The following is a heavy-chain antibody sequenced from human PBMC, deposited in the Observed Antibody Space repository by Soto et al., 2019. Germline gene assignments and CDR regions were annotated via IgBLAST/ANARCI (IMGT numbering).Heavy chain of an antibody. CDR1: GFTFSSYA. J-gene: IGHJ4*02. V-gene: IGHV3-30*04. CDR2: ISYDGSNK. Sequence: GESLKISCAASGFTFSSYAMHWVRQAPGKGLEWVAVISYDGSNKYYADSVKGRFTISRDNSKNTLYLQMNSLRAEDTAVYYCARDREGLYCGGDCYYFDYWGQGTLVTVSS. D-gene: IGHD2-21*02. CDR3: ARDREGLYCGGDCYYFDY.